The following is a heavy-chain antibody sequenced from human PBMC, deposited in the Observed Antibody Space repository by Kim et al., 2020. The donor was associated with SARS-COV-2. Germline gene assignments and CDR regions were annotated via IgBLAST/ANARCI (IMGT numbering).Heavy chain of an antibody. D-gene: IGHD1-1*01. Sequence: GGSLRLSCAASGLAFSSYWMFWVRQPPGKGLLWVSHIKGDGSATVYADSVKGRFTVSRDNAKNTLYLQLSTLGAEDTAVYYCATGNNWSFDYWGPGTLVT. CDR3: ATGNNWSFDY. V-gene: IGHV3-74*01. CDR1: GLAFSSYW. CDR2: IKGDGSAT. J-gene: IGHJ4*02.